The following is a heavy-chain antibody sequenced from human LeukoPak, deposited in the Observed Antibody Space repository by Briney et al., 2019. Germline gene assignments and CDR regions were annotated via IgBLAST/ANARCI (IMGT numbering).Heavy chain of an antibody. CDR2: ISGSGGSP. Sequence: GGSLRLSCAASGFTFSSHAMSWVRQAPGKGLEGVSAISGSGGSPYYADPVKGRFTSSRDNPKHTLYLQMNGLRAEDTAVYYCAKSWMGATRYYFDYWGQGTLVTVS. D-gene: IGHD1-26*01. V-gene: IGHV3-23*01. CDR3: AKSWMGATRYYFDY. J-gene: IGHJ4*02. CDR1: GFTFSSHA.